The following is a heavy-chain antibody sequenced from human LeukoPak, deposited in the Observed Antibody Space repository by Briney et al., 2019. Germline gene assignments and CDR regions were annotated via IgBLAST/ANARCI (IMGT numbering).Heavy chain of an antibody. V-gene: IGHV4-4*07. CDR1: GGSISSYY. Sequence: SETLSLTCTVSGGSISSYYWSWIRQPAGKGLEWIGRIYTSRSTNYNPSLKSRVTMSVDTSKNQFSLKLSSVTAADTAVYYCARVRDDHYYYYMDVWGKGTTVTVSS. CDR2: IYTSRST. J-gene: IGHJ6*03. CDR3: ARVRDDHYYYYMDV. D-gene: IGHD1-1*01.